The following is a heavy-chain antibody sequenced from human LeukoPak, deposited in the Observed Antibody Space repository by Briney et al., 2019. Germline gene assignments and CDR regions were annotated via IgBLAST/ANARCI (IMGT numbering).Heavy chain of an antibody. J-gene: IGHJ4*02. D-gene: IGHD2-2*01. Sequence: PGGSLRLSCAASGFTFSNAWMSWVRQAPGEGLEWVGRIKSKTDGGTTDYAAPVKGRFTISRDDSKNTLYLQMNSLKTEDTAVYYCTTDRGKYCSSTSCYHYWGQGTLVTVSS. CDR3: TTDRGKYCSSTSCYHY. V-gene: IGHV3-15*01. CDR2: IKSKTDGGTT. CDR1: GFTFSNAW.